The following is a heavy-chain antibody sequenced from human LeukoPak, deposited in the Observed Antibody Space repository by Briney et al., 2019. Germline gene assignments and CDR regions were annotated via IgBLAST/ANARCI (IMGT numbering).Heavy chain of an antibody. CDR2: MNPNSGNT. Sequence: VASVRVSCKASGCTFSTYDINWVRQATGQGLEWMGWMNPNSGNTGYAQKFQGRVTMTRNTSISTAYMELSSLRSEDTAVYYCARKAIVAAGINWFDPWGQGTLVTVSS. J-gene: IGHJ5*02. D-gene: IGHD6-13*01. CDR3: ARKAIVAAGINWFDP. CDR1: GCTFSTYD. V-gene: IGHV1-8*01.